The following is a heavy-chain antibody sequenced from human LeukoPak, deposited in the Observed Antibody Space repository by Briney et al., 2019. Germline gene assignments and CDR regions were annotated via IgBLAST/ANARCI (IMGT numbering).Heavy chain of an antibody. CDR3: VKGFVHPTYYFDY. J-gene: IGHJ4*02. V-gene: IGHV3-23*01. CDR1: GFTFSNYA. CDR2: ITGSGDGT. Sequence: GGSLRLSCAASGFTFSNYALMWVRQAPGKRLEWVSPITGSGDGTYYADSVKGRFTISRDNSENTLYLQLNSLRAEDTAVYFCVKGFVHPTYYFDYWGQGTLVTVSS. D-gene: IGHD3-10*01.